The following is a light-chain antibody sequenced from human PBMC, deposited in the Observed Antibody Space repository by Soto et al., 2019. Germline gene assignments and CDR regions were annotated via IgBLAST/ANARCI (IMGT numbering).Light chain of an antibody. J-gene: IGKJ4*01. CDR3: RQYDNSPPLT. CDR1: QSVSSY. CDR2: GAS. Sequence: EIVMMQSPATRSFSPVERATLSCRASQSVSSYLAWYQQKPGQAPRLLIYGASRRAMDIPVRFSGSGSGTEFTLTISSLQSEDFALYFCRQYDNSPPLTFGGGTKVDI. V-gene: IGKV3-15*01.